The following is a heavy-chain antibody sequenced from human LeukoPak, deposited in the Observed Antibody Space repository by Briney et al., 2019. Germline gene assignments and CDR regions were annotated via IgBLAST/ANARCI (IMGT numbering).Heavy chain of an antibody. Sequence: SETLSLTCAVYGGSFSDYYWSWIRQSPGKGLEWIGEINHSGSTNYNPSLKSRVTISVDTSKNQFSLKLNSVTAADTAVYYCARQIRLDYYDSSGYYFDSWGQGTLVTVSS. V-gene: IGHV4-34*01. CDR2: INHSGST. J-gene: IGHJ4*02. CDR1: GGSFSDYY. D-gene: IGHD3-22*01. CDR3: ARQIRLDYYDSSGYYFDS.